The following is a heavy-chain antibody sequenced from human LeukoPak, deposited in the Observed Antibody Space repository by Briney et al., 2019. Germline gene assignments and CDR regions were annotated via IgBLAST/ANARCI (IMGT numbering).Heavy chain of an antibody. J-gene: IGHJ5*02. V-gene: IGHV4-39*02. CDR3: ARLWIVATWFDA. D-gene: IGHD2-2*03. Sequence: PSETLSLTCSVSNGSMTSDSYYWAWVRQPPGKGLEWIGSIFYSGKTYYSASLKSRVTVSLDTSKKNFFPRLSSVTAADTAVYYCARLWIVATWFDAWGQGALVTVSS. CDR1: NGSMTSDSYY. CDR2: IFYSGKT.